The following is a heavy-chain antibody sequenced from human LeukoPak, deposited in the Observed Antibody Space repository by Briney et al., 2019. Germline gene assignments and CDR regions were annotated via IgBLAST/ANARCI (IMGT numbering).Heavy chain of an antibody. CDR2: ISNDGST. CDR1: GFTVRSNY. CDR3: ARDPGGDNAY. J-gene: IGHJ4*02. D-gene: IGHD4-17*01. Sequence: GGSLSLSCAASGFTVRSNYMSWVRQAPGKGLEWVSLISNDGSTYYADSVKARFTISRDNSMDTLYLQMNSLRVEDTAVYYCARDPGGDNAYWGQGTLVTVSS. V-gene: IGHV3-66*01.